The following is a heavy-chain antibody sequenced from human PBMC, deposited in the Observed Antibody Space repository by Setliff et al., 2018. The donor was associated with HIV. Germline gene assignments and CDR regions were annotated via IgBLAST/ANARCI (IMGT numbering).Heavy chain of an antibody. CDR1: GGSISSYY. V-gene: IGHV4-4*07. D-gene: IGHD5-12*01. J-gene: IGHJ6*02. CDR2: FYTSGST. Sequence: PSETLSLTCTVSGGSISSYYWGWIRQPAGKGLEWIGRFYTSGSTNYNPSLKSRVTTSVDTSKNQFSLKVRYVTAADTAIYYCAREIWGQVAHVPYGMDVWGQGTTVTVSS. CDR3: AREIWGQVAHVPYGMDV.